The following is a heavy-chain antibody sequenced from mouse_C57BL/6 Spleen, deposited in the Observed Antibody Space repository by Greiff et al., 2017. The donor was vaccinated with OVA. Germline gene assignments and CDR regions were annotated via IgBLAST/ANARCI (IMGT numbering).Heavy chain of an antibody. J-gene: IGHJ3*01. Sequence: EVHLVESGEGLVKPGGSLKLSCAASGFTFSSYAMSWVRQTPEKRLEWVAYISSGGDYIYYAHTLKGRSPFSRDTARNALYLQMSSLKSGDTAMYYCTILSIPHWGQGTLVTVSA. CDR1: GFTFSSYA. CDR2: ISSGGDYI. CDR3: TILSIPH. V-gene: IGHV5-9-1*02. D-gene: IGHD2-3*01.